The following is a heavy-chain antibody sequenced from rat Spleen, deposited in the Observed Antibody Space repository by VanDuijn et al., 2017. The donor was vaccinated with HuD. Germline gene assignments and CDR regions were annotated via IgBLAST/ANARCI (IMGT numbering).Heavy chain of an antibody. CDR1: GFTFSDYN. J-gene: IGHJ2*01. Sequence: EVQLVESGGGLVQPGRSMKLSCAASGFTFSDYNMAWVRQAPKKGLEWVATISPSGGNTYYRDSMKGRFTISRDNAKNTQYLQMDSLRSEDTATYYCARHAYGGYPYYFDYWGQGVTVTVSS. CDR2: ISPSGGNT. CDR3: ARHAYGGYPYYFDY. V-gene: IGHV5-25*01. D-gene: IGHD1-11*01.